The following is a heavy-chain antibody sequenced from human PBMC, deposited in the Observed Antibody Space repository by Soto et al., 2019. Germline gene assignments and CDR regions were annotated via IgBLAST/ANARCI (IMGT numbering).Heavy chain of an antibody. CDR3: ARTLGYYYGMDV. CDR1: GGTFSSYA. J-gene: IGHJ6*02. Sequence: GASVKVSCKASGGTFSSYAISWVRQAPGQGLEWMGGIIPIFGTANYAQKFQGRVTITADESTSTAYMGLSSLRSEDTAVYYCARTLGYYYGMDVWGQGTTVTVS. V-gene: IGHV1-69*13. CDR2: IIPIFGTA.